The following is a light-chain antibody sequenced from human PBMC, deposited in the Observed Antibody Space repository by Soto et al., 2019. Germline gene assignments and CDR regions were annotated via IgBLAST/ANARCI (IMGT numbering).Light chain of an antibody. CDR3: QQYMSSVT. CDR2: GAS. V-gene: IGKV3-20*01. J-gene: IGKJ1*01. Sequence: EIVLTQSPGSLSLSPGQRATLSCRASQSVDTTFFAWYQKKPGQAPRLLIQGASKRATGIPDRFSGSGSGTDFTLIISRLEPEDFAVYYCQQYMSSVTFVQGTKMEIK. CDR1: QSVDTTF.